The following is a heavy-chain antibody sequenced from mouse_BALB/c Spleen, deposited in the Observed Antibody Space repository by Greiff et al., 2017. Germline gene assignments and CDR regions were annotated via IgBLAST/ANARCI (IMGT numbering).Heavy chain of an antibody. CDR1: GFTFSSYA. CDR3: ARVGHYYGSSYEVYFDY. J-gene: IGHJ2*01. Sequence: EVQLVESGGGLVKPGGSLKLSCAASGFTFSSYAMSWVRQTPEKRLEWVASISSGGSTYYPDSVKGRFTISRDNARNILYLQMSSLRSEDTAMYYCARVGHYYGSSYEVYFDYWGQGTTLTVSS. D-gene: IGHD1-1*01. V-gene: IGHV5-6-5*01. CDR2: ISSGGST.